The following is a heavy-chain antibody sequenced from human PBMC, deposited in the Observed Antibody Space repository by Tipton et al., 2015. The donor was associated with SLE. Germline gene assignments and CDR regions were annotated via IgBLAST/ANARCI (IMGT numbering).Heavy chain of an antibody. CDR1: GGSFSGYH. CDR3: ARDPYDSTWRNGWFDP. V-gene: IGHV4-34*01. Sequence: GSLRLSCAVYGGSFSGYHWTWIRQPPGKGLEWVGSLYHRGSTYYNPSLKSRVTISTDTSKNEIYLKLTSVTATDTAVYFCARDPYDSTWRNGWFDPWGQGTLVTVSS. D-gene: IGHD6-13*01. J-gene: IGHJ5*02. CDR2: LYHRGST.